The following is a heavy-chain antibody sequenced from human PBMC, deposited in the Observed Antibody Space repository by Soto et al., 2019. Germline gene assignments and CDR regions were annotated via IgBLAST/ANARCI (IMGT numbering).Heavy chain of an antibody. V-gene: IGHV4-39*01. CDR2: IYYSGST. D-gene: IGHD1-7*01. Sequence: PSDTLSLTCTVSGGSISSSSYYWGWIRQPPGKGLEWIGSIYYSGSTYYNPSLKSRVTISVDTSKNQFSLKLSSVTAADTAVYYCARQLAGTTYYYYYGMDVWGQGTTVTVSS. CDR1: GGSISSSSYY. J-gene: IGHJ6*02. CDR3: ARQLAGTTYYYYYGMDV.